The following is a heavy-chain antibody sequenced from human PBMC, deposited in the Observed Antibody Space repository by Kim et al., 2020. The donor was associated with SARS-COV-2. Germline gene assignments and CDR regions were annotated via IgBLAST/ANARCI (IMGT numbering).Heavy chain of an antibody. CDR3: ARDGRVLRFLEWLLSGNWFDP. CDR2: INAVTGNT. Sequence: ASVTVSCKASGYTFTSYAMHWVRQAPGQGREWMGWINAVTGNTTYSQKFQGRVTITRDTSESTAYMELSSLRSEDTAVYYCARDGRVLRFLEWLLSGNWFDPWGQGTLVTVSS. D-gene: IGHD3-3*01. CDR1: GYTFTSYA. V-gene: IGHV1-3*01. J-gene: IGHJ5*02.